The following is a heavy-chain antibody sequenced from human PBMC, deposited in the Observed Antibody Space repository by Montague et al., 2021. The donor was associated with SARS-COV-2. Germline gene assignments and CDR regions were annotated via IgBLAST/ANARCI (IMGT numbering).Heavy chain of an antibody. V-gene: IGHV4-59*13. CDR1: GDSISIYY. CDR3: AREDRWNWFDP. D-gene: IGHD5-24*01. J-gene: IGHJ5*02. Sequence: SETLSLTCTVSGDSISIYYWSWIRQPPGKGLEWIGYVYYSGSTNYNPSLETRVTISVDPSKNQFSLKLSSVTAADTAVYYCAREDRWNWFDPWGQGTLVIVSS. CDR2: VYYSGST.